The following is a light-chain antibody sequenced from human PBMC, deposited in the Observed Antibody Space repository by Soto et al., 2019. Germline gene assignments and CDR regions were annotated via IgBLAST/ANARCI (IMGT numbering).Light chain of an antibody. V-gene: IGKV3-20*01. CDR3: QQYHNGPPIT. CDR1: QSVSSSQ. J-gene: IGKJ5*01. CDR2: GAS. Sequence: EIVLPQSPSTLSLSPGERATLSCRASQSVSSSQLAWYQQKPGQAPRLLIYGASTRATGIPARFSGSGSGTEFTLTISNLQSEDFAVYFCQQYHNGPPITFGQGTRLEIK.